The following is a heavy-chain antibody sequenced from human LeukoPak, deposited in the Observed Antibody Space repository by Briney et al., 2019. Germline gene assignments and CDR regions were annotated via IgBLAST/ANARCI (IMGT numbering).Heavy chain of an antibody. CDR1: GFTFTTYW. CDR3: ARVFRGGSSSDYYMDV. D-gene: IGHD6-6*01. CDR2: INQDGSEK. V-gene: IGHV3-7*01. J-gene: IGHJ6*03. Sequence: GGSLRLSCAASGFTFTTYWMSWVRQAPGKGLEWVANINQDGSEKYFVDSVKGRFTISRDNSKNTLYLQMGSLRAEDMAVYYCARVFRGGSSSDYYMDVWGKGTTVTVSS.